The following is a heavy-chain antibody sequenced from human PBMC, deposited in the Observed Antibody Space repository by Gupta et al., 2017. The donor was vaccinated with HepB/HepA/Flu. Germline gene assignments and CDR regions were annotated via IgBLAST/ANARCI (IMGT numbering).Heavy chain of an antibody. D-gene: IGHD6-19*01. Sequence: QVQLVESGGGVVQPGRSLRLSCAASGFTFSSYGLHWVRQAPGKGLEWVAVISYDGSNKYYADSVKGRFTISRDNSKNTLYLQMNSLRAEDTAVYYCAKDYESEQWLSHRYGMDVWGQGTTVTVSS. CDR1: GFTFSSYG. CDR2: ISYDGSNK. J-gene: IGHJ6*02. CDR3: AKDYESEQWLSHRYGMDV. V-gene: IGHV3-30*18.